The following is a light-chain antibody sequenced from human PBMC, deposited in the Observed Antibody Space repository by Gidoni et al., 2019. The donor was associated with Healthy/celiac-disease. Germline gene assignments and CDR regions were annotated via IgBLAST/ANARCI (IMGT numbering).Light chain of an antibody. Sequence: EIVLTQSLATLSLSPGERATLSCRASQSVSSYLAWYQQKPGQAPRLLTYDASNRATGIPARFSGSGSGTDFTLTISSLEPEDFAVYYCQQRSNWPPWTFGQGTKVEIK. CDR2: DAS. CDR3: QQRSNWPPWT. CDR1: QSVSSY. J-gene: IGKJ1*01. V-gene: IGKV3-11*01.